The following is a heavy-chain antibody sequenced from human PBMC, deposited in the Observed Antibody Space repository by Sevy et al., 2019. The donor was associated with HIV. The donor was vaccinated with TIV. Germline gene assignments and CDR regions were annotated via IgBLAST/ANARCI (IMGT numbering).Heavy chain of an antibody. V-gene: IGHV1-3*01. D-gene: IGHD3-16*01. CDR2: LNPGNGNT. CDR3: ARDPYARRGFDY. J-gene: IGHJ4*02. Sequence: ASVKVSCKATGYNFNTYTIHWVRQAPGQSLEWMAWLNPGNGNTKYSQQFRGRVTITRDTSARTVYMELTTQTSADTAVYFCARDPYARRGFDYWGQGTLVTVSS. CDR1: GYNFNTYT.